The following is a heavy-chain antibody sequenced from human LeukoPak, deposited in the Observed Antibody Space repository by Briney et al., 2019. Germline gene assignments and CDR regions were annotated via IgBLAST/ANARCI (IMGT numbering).Heavy chain of an antibody. CDR1: GGSISSYY. D-gene: IGHD3-3*01. V-gene: IGHV4-59*01. J-gene: IGHJ3*02. CDR3: ARDPGITIFGVAQGAFDI. Sequence: SETLSLTCTVSGGSISSYYWSWIRQPPGKGLEWIGYIYYSGSTNYNPSLKSRVTISVDTSKNQFSLKLSSVTAADTAVYYCARDPGITIFGVAQGAFDIWGQGTMVTVSS. CDR2: IYYSGST.